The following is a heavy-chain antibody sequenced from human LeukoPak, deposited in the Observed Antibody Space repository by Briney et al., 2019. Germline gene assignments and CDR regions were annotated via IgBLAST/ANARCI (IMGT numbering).Heavy chain of an antibody. Sequence: PSGGSLRLSCAASGFTFSSYAMSWVRQAPGKGLEWVAVISYDGSNKYYADSVKGRFTISRDNSKNTLYLQMNSLRAEDTAVYYCAKDLGGSYVTYYFDYWGQGTLVTVSS. CDR2: ISYDGSNK. D-gene: IGHD1-26*01. CDR3: AKDLGGSYVTYYFDY. CDR1: GFTFSSYA. V-gene: IGHV3-30*18. J-gene: IGHJ4*02.